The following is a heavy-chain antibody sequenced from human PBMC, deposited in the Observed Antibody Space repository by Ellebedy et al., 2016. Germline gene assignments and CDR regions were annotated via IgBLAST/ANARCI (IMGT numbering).Heavy chain of an antibody. J-gene: IGHJ4*02. CDR2: IKSKTDGGAA. Sequence: GGSLRLSCAASGYTFSNAWMNWVRQAPGKGLEWVGRIKSKTDGGAADYAAPVKGRFTISRDDSKDTLYLQMNSLKTEDTAVYFCTTVYRYNYDSVWGQGTLVTVSS. D-gene: IGHD5-18*01. CDR1: GYTFSNAW. V-gene: IGHV3-15*01. CDR3: TTVYRYNYDSV.